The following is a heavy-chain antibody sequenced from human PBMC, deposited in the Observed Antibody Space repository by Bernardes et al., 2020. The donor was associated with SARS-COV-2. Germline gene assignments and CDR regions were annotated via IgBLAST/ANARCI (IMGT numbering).Heavy chain of an antibody. D-gene: IGHD2-15*01. CDR1: GYPLTALS. J-gene: IGHJ4*02. CDR2: FDPEDGAT. V-gene: IGHV1-24*01. CDR3: ATDTNTGWLDY. Sequence: AAVKGYCKVSGYPLTALSMHWVRQAPGQGLEWIGGFDPEDGATMFGQKFQGRVTMNEDTGTDTVYMELSRLRSDDTAVYYCATDTNTGWLDYWGRGTLVTVSS.